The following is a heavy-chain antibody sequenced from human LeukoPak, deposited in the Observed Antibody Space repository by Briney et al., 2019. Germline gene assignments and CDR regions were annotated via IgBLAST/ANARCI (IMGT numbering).Heavy chain of an antibody. CDR2: VNEDASGK. Sequence: PGGSLRLSCAASGFTFSSYPMTWVRQVPGQGLEWVGSVNEDASGKHYVDSVEGRFTMSRDNAQSFLYLQMNSLRVEDTAVYFCARLSCRGRGCYSAFDHWGQGTLVTVSA. CDR1: GFTFSSYP. CDR3: ARLSCRGRGCYSAFDH. V-gene: IGHV3-7*01. D-gene: IGHD2-15*01. J-gene: IGHJ4*02.